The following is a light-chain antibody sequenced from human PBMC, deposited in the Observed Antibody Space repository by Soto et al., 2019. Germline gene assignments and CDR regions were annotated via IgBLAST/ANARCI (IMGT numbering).Light chain of an antibody. CDR3: QQSYSTPRT. J-gene: IGKJ1*01. CDR2: AAS. CDR1: QSISSY. V-gene: IGKV1-39*01. Sequence: DIQMTQSPSSLSASVGDRVTNPCLASQSISSYLNWYQQKPGKAPKLLIYAASSLQSGVPSRFSGSGSGTDFTLTISSLQPEDFATYYCQQSYSTPRTFGQGTKVDIK.